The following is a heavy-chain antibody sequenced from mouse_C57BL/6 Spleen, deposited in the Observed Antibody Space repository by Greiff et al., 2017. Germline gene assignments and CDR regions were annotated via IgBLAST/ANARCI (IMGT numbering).Heavy chain of an antibody. CDR2: IDPEPGGT. Sequence: VQLQPSGAELVRPGASVTLSCKASGYTFTDYEMHWVKQTPVHGLEWIGAIDPEPGGTAYNQKFKGKAILTADKSSSTAYMALRSLTSEDSAVYYCTRGYGRSYWGQGTTLTVSS. J-gene: IGHJ2*01. CDR1: GYTFTDYE. CDR3: TRGYGRSY. V-gene: IGHV1-15*01. D-gene: IGHD1-1*01.